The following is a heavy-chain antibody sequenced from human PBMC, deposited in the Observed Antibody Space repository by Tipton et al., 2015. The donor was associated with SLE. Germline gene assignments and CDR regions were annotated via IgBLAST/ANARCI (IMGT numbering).Heavy chain of an antibody. CDR1: GFIFDDYA. CDR3: AKQIEWELPGAFDI. D-gene: IGHD1-26*01. J-gene: IGHJ3*02. CDR2: ITWNSGRI. V-gene: IGHV3-9*01. Sequence: SLRLSCAASGFIFDDYAMHWVRQAPGGGLEWVAGITWNSGRIVYADSVKGRFTISRDNSKNTLYLQMNSLRAEDTAVYYCAKQIEWELPGAFDIWGQGTMVTVSS.